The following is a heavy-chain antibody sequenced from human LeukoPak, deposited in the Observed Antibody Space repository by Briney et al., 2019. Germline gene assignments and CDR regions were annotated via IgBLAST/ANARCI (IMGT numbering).Heavy chain of an antibody. J-gene: IGHJ4*02. CDR2: ISKDGSDV. CDR3: TRGGYSGSSYRFS. D-gene: IGHD6-25*01. CDR1: GFRFSEYW. Sequence: GGSLRLSCAASGFRFSEYWMHWLRQAPGKGPEWLSRISKDGSDVVYADSAKGRFTASRDNAKNTVYLQVTNLRHEDTAVYFCTRGGYSGSSYRFSWGRGTLVTVAS. V-gene: IGHV3-74*01.